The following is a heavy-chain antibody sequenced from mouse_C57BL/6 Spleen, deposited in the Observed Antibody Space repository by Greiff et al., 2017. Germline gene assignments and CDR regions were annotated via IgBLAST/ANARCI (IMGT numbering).Heavy chain of an antibody. J-gene: IGHJ2*01. CDR3: ATYSNYGLDY. D-gene: IGHD2-5*01. Sequence: VQLQQPGAELVKPGASVKLSCKASGYTFTSYWMHWVKQRPGQGLEWIGMIHPNSGSTNYNEKFKSKATLTVDKSSSTAYMQLSSLTSEDSAVYYCATYSNYGLDYWGQGTTLTVSS. V-gene: IGHV1-64*01. CDR1: GYTFTSYW. CDR2: IHPNSGST.